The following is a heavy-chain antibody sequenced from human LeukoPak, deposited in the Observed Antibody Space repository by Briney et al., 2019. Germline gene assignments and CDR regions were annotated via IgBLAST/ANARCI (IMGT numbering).Heavy chain of an antibody. D-gene: IGHD5-24*01. CDR1: GFTFSSYW. Sequence: PGGSLRLSCAASGFTFSSYWMSWVRQAPGKGLEWVANIKQDGSEKYYVDSVKGRFTISRDNAKNSLYLQMNSLRAEDTAVYYCAREVMATITFFDYWGQGTLVTVSS. V-gene: IGHV3-7*01. CDR3: AREVMATITFFDY. CDR2: IKQDGSEK. J-gene: IGHJ4*02.